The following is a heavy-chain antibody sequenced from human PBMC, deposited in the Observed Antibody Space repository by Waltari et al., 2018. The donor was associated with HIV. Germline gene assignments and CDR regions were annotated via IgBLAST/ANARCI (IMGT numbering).Heavy chain of an antibody. CDR1: GFTVRNYG. V-gene: IGHV3-33*01. CDR2: VWQDGSNK. CDR3: ARDVQGYCAGERCFYGMDV. D-gene: IGHD2-8*02. J-gene: IGHJ6*02. Sequence: QVQLVESGGGVVQPGRSLRLSCAASGFTVRNYGMHWVRQAPGKGVGWVGVVWQDGSNKYYGDSGKCRFTISRDNSKNTLELQMNSLRAEDTAVYYCARDVQGYCAGERCFYGMDVWGQGTTVTVSS.